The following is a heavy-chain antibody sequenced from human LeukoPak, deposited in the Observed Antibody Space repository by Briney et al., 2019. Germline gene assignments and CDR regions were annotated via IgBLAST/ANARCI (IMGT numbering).Heavy chain of an antibody. Sequence: GASVTVSCKASGYTFTVYYMHWVRQAPGKGLEWMGGFDPEETKRIYAQKFRGRVTMTEDTSTDTASMELSSLRFEDTAIYYCATGPSGSDNDWYFDLWGRGTLITVSS. V-gene: IGHV1-24*01. CDR3: ATGPSGSDNDWYFDL. CDR2: FDPEETKR. CDR1: GYTFTVYY. D-gene: IGHD6-19*01. J-gene: IGHJ2*01.